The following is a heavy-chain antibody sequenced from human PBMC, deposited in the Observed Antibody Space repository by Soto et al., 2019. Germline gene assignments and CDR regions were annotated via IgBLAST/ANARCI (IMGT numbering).Heavy chain of an antibody. D-gene: IGHD3-10*01. CDR1: GGTFSSYT. V-gene: IGHV1-69*08. Sequence: QVQLVQSGAEVKKPGSSVKVSCKASGGTFSSYTISWVRQAPGQGLEWMGRIIPILGIANYAQKFQGRVTITADKSTSTAYMELSSLRSEDTAVYYCARDGPLDYYGSGSDYHFDYWGQGTLVTVSS. CDR2: IIPILGIA. CDR3: ARDGPLDYYGSGSDYHFDY. J-gene: IGHJ4*02.